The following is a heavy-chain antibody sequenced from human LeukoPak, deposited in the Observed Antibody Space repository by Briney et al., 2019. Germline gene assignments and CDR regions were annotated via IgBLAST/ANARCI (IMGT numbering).Heavy chain of an antibody. CDR2: IIPIFGTA. D-gene: IGHD3-22*01. CDR1: GYTFTDYY. V-gene: IGHV1-69*06. Sequence: ASVKVSCKASGYTFTDYYIHWVRQAPGQGLKWWGGIIPIFGTANYAQKFQGGVTITADKSTSTAYMELSSLRSEDTAVYYCARGSGYPNYYFDYWGQGTLVTVSS. CDR3: ARGSGYPNYYFDY. J-gene: IGHJ4*02.